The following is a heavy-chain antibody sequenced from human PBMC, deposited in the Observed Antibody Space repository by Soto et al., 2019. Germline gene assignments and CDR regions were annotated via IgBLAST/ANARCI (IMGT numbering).Heavy chain of an antibody. V-gene: IGHV4-59*01. J-gene: IGHJ5*02. CDR3: ARDLTIGGFFDP. CDR2: IYHSGRT. Sequence: SETLSLTCTVSGVSITTYYWTWLRQPPGRGLEWIGYIYHSGRTNCNPSLKSRVTMSVDTSKDQFSLKLSSVTAADTAVYYCARDLTIGGFFDPWGQGTLVTVSS. CDR1: GVSITTYY. D-gene: IGHD3-10*01.